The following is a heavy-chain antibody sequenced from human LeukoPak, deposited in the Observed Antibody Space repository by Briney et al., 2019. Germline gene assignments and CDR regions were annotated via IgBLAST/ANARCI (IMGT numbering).Heavy chain of an antibody. V-gene: IGHV3-23*01. J-gene: IGHJ4*02. CDR2: ISVIGGST. D-gene: IGHD4-17*01. CDR3: AKALMTSVATPLDY. Sequence: GGSLRLSCAASGFTFSSYAMTWVRQAPGKGLEWVSLISVIGGSTYYADSVKGRFTISGDNSKNTLFLQMNSLRAEDTAVYYCAKALMTSVATPLDYWGQGTLVTVSS. CDR1: GFTFSSYA.